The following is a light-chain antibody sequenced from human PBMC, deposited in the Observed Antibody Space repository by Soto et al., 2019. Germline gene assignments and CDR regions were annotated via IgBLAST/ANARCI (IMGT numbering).Light chain of an antibody. CDR1: SSDVGGYNY. CDR3: SSYTSSSTVV. Sequence: QSALTQPASVSGSPGQSITISCTGTSSDVGGYNYVSWYQQHPGKAPKLMIYEVSNRPSGVSNRFSGSNSGNTASLTISGLQAEDEADYYFSSYTSSSTVVFGGGTKLTVL. V-gene: IGLV2-14*01. CDR2: EVS. J-gene: IGLJ2*01.